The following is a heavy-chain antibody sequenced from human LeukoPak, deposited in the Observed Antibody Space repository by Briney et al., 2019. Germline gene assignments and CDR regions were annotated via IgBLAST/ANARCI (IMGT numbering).Heavy chain of an antibody. J-gene: IGHJ4*02. CDR3: AKDRNYYGSGSYYTY. Sequence: GGSLRLSCVASGFTFSDYWMSWVRQAPGKGLEWVADIKKDGSEKEYVDSVKGRFTISRDNAKNSLYLQMDSLRAEDTAVYYCAKDRNYYGSGSYYTYWGQGTLVTVSS. V-gene: IGHV3-7*01. CDR2: IKKDGSEK. D-gene: IGHD3-10*01. CDR1: GFTFSDYW.